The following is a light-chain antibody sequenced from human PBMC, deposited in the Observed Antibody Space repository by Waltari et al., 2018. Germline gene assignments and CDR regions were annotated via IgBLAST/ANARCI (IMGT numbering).Light chain of an antibody. CDR1: SSDVGNFNL. Sequence: QSALTQPASVSGSPGQSITISCTGSSSDVGNFNLVSWYQLHPGKPPKLLIFEATNLPAGISYHFAGYKSGNTASRTISGLQAEDEADYFCCSYAGSSSPRLFGGGTKLSVL. J-gene: IGLJ3*02. CDR3: CSYAGSSSPRL. V-gene: IGLV2-23*01. CDR2: EAT.